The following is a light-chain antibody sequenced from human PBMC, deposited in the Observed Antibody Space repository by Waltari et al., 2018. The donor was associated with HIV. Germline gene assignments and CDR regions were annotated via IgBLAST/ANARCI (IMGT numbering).Light chain of an antibody. CDR3: QQYNKWPPWT. J-gene: IGKJ1*01. CDR2: GAS. CDR1: QSVSNN. Sequence: VMTQSPPTLSVSSGARATLSCRAGQSVSNNFAWYQQKPGQAPRLLIYGASTRATGIPARFSGSGSGTEFTLTISSLQSEDSAVYYCQQYNKWPPWTFGQGTKVEIK. V-gene: IGKV3-15*01.